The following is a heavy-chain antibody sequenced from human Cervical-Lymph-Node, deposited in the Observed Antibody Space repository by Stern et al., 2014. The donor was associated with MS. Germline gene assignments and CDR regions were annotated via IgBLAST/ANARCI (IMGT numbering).Heavy chain of an antibody. Sequence: EVPLVESGGGLAKPGGSLRLSCVASGFPFRRYSMDWVRQAPGKGLEWVSSISDDSRYIYYADSVQGRFIISRDNAKNSLYLQMSSLRADDTAVYYCARHHTIFGVITGADYWGQGVSVAVSS. D-gene: IGHD3-3*01. CDR1: GFPFRRYS. CDR2: ISDDSRYI. CDR3: ARHHTIFGVITGADY. J-gene: IGHJ4*01. V-gene: IGHV3-21*01.